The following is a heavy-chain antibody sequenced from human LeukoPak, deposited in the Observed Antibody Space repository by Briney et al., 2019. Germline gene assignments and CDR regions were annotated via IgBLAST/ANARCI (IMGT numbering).Heavy chain of an antibody. V-gene: IGHV4-39*01. Sequence: SETLSLTCTVSGGSISSSSYYWGWIRQPPGKGLEWIGSIYYSGSTYYNPSLKSRVTISVDTSKNQFSLKLSSVTAADTAVYYCARQWGYFDYWGQGTLVTVSS. CDR1: GGSISSSSYY. CDR2: IYYSGST. D-gene: IGHD3-16*01. CDR3: ARQWGYFDY. J-gene: IGHJ4*02.